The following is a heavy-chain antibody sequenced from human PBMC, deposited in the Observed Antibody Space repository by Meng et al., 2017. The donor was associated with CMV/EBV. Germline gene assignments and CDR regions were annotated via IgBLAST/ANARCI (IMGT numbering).Heavy chain of an antibody. V-gene: IGHV3-21*01. CDR3: ARSPGTGSY. J-gene: IGHJ4*02. D-gene: IGHD3/OR15-3a*01. CDR2: ISSSSSYI. CDR1: GFTFSSYS. Sequence: GESLKISCAASGFTFSSYSMNWVRQAPGKGLEWVSSISSSSSYIYYADSVKGRFTISRDNAKNSLYLQKNSLRAEDTAVYYCARSPGTGSYWGQGTLVTVSS.